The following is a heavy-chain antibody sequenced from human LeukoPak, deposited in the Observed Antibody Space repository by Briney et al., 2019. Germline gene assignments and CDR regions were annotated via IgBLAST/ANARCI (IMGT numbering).Heavy chain of an antibody. CDR1: GFTFSRYS. D-gene: IGHD2-2*01. CDR2: INSSSSTI. CDR3: ARYDCSSTSCYGLDP. V-gene: IGHV3-48*01. J-gene: IGHJ5*02. Sequence: PGGSLRLSCAASGFTFSRYSMSWVRQAPGKGLEWVSYINSSSSTIYYADSVKGRCTISRDNAKNSLYLQMNSLRAEDTAVYYCARYDCSSTSCYGLDPWGQGSLVTVSS.